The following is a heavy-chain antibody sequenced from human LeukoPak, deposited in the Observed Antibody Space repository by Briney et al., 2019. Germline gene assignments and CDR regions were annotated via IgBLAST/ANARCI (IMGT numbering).Heavy chain of an antibody. CDR3: AHSHQTH. D-gene: IGHD2-2*01. J-gene: IGHJ4*02. Sequence: SGPTLVNPTQTLTLICTFSGFSLSTSGVGVGWIRQPPGRALEWLALIYWNDDERYNPSLKSRLTITKDTSRNQVVLTMTNMDPVDTATYYCAHSHQTHWGQGTLVTVSS. CDR2: IYWNDDE. CDR1: GFSLSTSGVG. V-gene: IGHV2-5*01.